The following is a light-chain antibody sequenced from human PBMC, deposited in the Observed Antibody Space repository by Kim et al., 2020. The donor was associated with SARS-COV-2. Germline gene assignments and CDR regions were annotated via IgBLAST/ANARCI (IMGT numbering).Light chain of an antibody. CDR3: SSYTSSSTLYV. Sequence: QSITISCTGISRDVGGYNYVSWYQQHQGKAPKLMIYDVSNRPSGVSNRFSGSKSGNTASLTISGLQAEDEADYYCSSYTSSSTLYVFGTGTKVTVL. CDR1: SRDVGGYNY. CDR2: DVS. V-gene: IGLV2-14*03. J-gene: IGLJ1*01.